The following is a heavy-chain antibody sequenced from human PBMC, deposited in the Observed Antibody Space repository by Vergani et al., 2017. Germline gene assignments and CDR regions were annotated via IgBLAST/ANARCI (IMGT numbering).Heavy chain of an antibody. CDR3: ARVREQLVRHWFDP. D-gene: IGHD6-6*01. J-gene: IGHJ5*02. CDR1: GGSFSGYY. Sequence: QVQLQQWGAGLLKPSETLSLTCAVYGGSFSGYYWSWIRQPPGKGLEWIGEINHSGSTNYNPSLKSRVTISVDTSKNQFSLKLSSVTAADTAVYYCARVREQLVRHWFDPWGQGTLVTVSS. CDR2: INHSGST. V-gene: IGHV4-34*01.